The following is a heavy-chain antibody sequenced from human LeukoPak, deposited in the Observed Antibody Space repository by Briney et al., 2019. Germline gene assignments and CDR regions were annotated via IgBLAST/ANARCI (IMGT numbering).Heavy chain of an antibody. CDR3: ARGSTTSSWYLFDY. CDR2: IYNSGST. CDR1: GGSISSYY. J-gene: IGHJ4*02. V-gene: IGHV4-59*01. Sequence: PSETLSLTCTVSGGSISSYYWGWIRQPPGEGLEWIGYIYNSGSTNYNPSLKSRVTISVDTSKNQFSLKLSSVTAADTAVYYCARGSTTSSWYLFDYWGQGTLVTVSS. D-gene: IGHD6-13*01.